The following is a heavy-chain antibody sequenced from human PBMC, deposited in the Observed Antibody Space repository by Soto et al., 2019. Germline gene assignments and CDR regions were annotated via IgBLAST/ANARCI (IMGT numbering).Heavy chain of an antibody. V-gene: IGHV3-33*01. CDR2: IWYDGSNK. CDR1: GFTFSSYG. J-gene: IGHJ5*02. Sequence: GESLKISCAASGFTFSSYGMHWVRQAPGKGLEWVAVIWYDGSNKYYADSAKGRFTISRDNSKNTLYLQMNSLRAEDTAVYYCARDSPDIVVVPAAMCNWFDPWGQGTLVTVSS. D-gene: IGHD2-2*01. CDR3: ARDSPDIVVVPAAMCNWFDP.